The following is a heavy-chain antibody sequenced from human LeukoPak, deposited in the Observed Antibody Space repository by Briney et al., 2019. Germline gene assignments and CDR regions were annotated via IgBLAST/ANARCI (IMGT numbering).Heavy chain of an antibody. D-gene: IGHD6-19*01. CDR3: ARAGTSSGWSNAFDI. CDR2: IRQDGSEM. CDR1: GFTFSSYW. V-gene: IGHV3-7*03. J-gene: IGHJ3*02. Sequence: PGGSLRLSCAASGFTFSSYWMSWVRQAPGKGLEWVANIRQDGSEMYYVDSVKGRFTISRDNAKNSLYLQLNNLRAEDTALYYCARAGTSSGWSNAFDIWGQGTMVTVSS.